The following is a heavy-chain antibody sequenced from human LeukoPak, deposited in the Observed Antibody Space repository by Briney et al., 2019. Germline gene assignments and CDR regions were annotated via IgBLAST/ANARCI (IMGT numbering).Heavy chain of an antibody. CDR3: ARNSSGYLDY. D-gene: IGHD6-19*01. J-gene: IGHJ4*02. CDR2: IYYSGSA. CDR1: GGSISSYY. Sequence: SETLSLTCTVSGGSISSYYWSWIRQPPGKGLEWIGYIYYSGSANYNPSLKSRVTISVDTSKNQFSLKLSSVTAADTAVYYCARNSSGYLDYWGQGTLVTVSS. V-gene: IGHV4-59*01.